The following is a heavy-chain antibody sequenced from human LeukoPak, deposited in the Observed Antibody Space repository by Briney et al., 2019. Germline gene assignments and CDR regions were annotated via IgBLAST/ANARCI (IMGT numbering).Heavy chain of an antibody. D-gene: IGHD3-22*01. CDR1: GFTFSDYY. V-gene: IGHV3-11*04. CDR2: ISSSGSTI. J-gene: IGHJ6*03. CDR3: ARYYYDSSGYYYYYYMDV. Sequence: GGSLRLSCAASGFTFSDYYMSWIRQAPGKGLEWVSYISSSGSTIYYADSVKGRFTISRDNAKNSLYLQMNSLRAEDTAVYYCARYYYDSSGYYYYYYMDVWGKGTTVTVSS.